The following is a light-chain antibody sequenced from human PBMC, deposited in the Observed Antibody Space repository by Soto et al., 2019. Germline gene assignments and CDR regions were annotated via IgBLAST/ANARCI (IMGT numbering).Light chain of an antibody. CDR3: SSYNTRTTHV. CDR2: EVT. CDR1: SSDVGGHNY. Sequence: QSVLPQPASVSGSPGQSITISCTGTSSDVGGHNYVAWYQQHPGKAPKLMIYEVTNRPSGVSDRFSGSKSGNTASLTISGLQDEEEANYYCSSYNTRTTHVFGTGTKVTV. J-gene: IGLJ1*01. V-gene: IGLV2-14*01.